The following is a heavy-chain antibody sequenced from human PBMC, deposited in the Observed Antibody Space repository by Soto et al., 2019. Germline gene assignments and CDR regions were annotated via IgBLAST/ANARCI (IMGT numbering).Heavy chain of an antibody. Sequence: EVQLVESGGGLVKPGGSLRLSCAASGFTFSSYSMNWVRQAPGKGLEWVSSISSSSSYIYYADSVKGRFTISRDNAKNSLYLQMNSLRAEDTAVSYCARFTVTGTDYWGQGTLVTVSS. CDR1: GFTFSSYS. CDR2: ISSSSSYI. J-gene: IGHJ4*02. CDR3: ARFTVTGTDY. V-gene: IGHV3-21*01. D-gene: IGHD4-17*01.